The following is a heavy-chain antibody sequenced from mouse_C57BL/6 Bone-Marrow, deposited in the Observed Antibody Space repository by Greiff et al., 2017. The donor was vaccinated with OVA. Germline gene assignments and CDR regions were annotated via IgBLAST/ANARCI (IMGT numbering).Heavy chain of an antibody. Sequence: EVQLLEPGPELVKPGASVKISCKASGYTFTDYYMNWVKQSHGKSLEWIGDINPNNGGTSYNQKFKGKATLTVDKSSSTAYMELRSLTSEDSAVYYCASDGYPFAYWGQGTMVTVSA. CDR1: GYTFTDYY. D-gene: IGHD2-3*01. V-gene: IGHV1-26*01. CDR3: ASDGYPFAY. J-gene: IGHJ3*01. CDR2: INPNNGGT.